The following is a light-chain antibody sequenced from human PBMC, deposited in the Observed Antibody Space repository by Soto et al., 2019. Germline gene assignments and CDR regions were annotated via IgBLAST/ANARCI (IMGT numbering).Light chain of an antibody. J-gene: IGLJ3*02. V-gene: IGLV2-14*01. CDR3: SSYTSSSRV. Sequence: QSALTPPASVSGSPGQSITISCTGTSSDVGGYNYVSWYQQHPGKAPKLMIYDVSNRPSGVSNRFSGSKSGNTASLTISGLQAEDEADYYCSSYTSSSRVFGGGTKLTVL. CDR1: SSDVGGYNY. CDR2: DVS.